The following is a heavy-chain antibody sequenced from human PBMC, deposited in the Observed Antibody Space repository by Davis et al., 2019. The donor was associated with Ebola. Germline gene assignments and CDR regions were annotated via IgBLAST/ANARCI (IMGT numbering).Heavy chain of an antibody. CDR3: ARDYFRRDDYNIYYYYYGMDV. Sequence: GESLKISCAASGFTFSSYSMNWVRQAPGKGLEWVSSISSSSSYIYYADSVKGRFTISRDNAKNSLYLQMNSLRAEDTAVYYCARDYFRRDDYNIYYYYYGMDVWGQGTTVTVSS. D-gene: IGHD5-24*01. J-gene: IGHJ6*02. CDR2: ISSSSSYI. V-gene: IGHV3-21*01. CDR1: GFTFSSYS.